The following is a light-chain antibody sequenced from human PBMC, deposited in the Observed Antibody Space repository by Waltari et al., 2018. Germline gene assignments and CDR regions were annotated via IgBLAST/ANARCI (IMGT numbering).Light chain of an antibody. CDR2: GVS. V-gene: IGKV3-15*01. CDR3: QQYTSWPRT. CDR1: QNVFGD. Sequence: DIVMTQYPATLSVSPGERASLSCRASQNVFGDLAWYQMKIGRAPRLLIFGVSTRATGVPARFSGSGSGTEFTLTISSLQSEDSAVYYCQQYTSWPRTFGQGTKLEI. J-gene: IGKJ2*01.